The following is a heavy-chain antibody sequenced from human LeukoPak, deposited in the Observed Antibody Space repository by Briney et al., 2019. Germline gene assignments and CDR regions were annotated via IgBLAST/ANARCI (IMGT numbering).Heavy chain of an antibody. CDR1: GYTFSNYG. Sequence: GASVKVSCKTSGYTFSNYGISWVRQAPGQGLEWLGWISAYNGGTKYAQKFQGRVTMTTDASTTTGHMELTSLRSDDTAVYFCARFYSNFGDYWGQGTLVTVSS. J-gene: IGHJ4*02. V-gene: IGHV1-18*01. CDR2: ISAYNGGT. CDR3: ARFYSNFGDY. D-gene: IGHD4-11*01.